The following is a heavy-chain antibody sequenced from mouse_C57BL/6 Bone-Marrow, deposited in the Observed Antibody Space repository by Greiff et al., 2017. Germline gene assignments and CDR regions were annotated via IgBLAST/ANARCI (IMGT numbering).Heavy chain of an antibody. J-gene: IGHJ4*01. CDR3: ARSGYDDVEGCYAMDY. V-gene: IGHV1-52*01. Sequence: QVQLQQSGPELVRPGSSVKLSCTASGYSFTSYWMHWVKQRPIQSLEWIGNIDPYDSETHYNQKFKDKATLTVDTSSNTAYMQLSSLTSEDSAVDYCARSGYDDVEGCYAMDYWGQGTSVTVSS. D-gene: IGHD2-4*01. CDR2: IDPYDSET. CDR1: GYSFTSYW.